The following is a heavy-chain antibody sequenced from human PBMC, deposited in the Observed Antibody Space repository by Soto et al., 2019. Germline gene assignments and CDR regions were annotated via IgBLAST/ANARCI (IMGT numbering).Heavy chain of an antibody. CDR3: ARVGGSYFFRGYGFDP. V-gene: IGHV4-59*01. D-gene: IGHD1-26*01. CDR1: GGSISSYY. CDR2: IYYSGST. J-gene: IGHJ5*02. Sequence: SETLSLTCTVSGGSISSYYWSWIRQPPGKGLEWIGYIYYSGSTNYNPSLKSRVTISLDTSKNQFSLKLNSVTAADTAVYYCARVGGSYFFRGYGFDPSGQGTLVTVSS.